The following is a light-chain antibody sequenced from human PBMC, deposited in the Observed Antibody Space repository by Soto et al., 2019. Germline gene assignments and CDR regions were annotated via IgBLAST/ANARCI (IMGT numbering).Light chain of an antibody. V-gene: IGKV1-27*01. CDR2: AAS. CDR3: QKYSSATGT. Sequence: DVQMTQSPSSLSASARDRVSITCRASQAISNHLAWYQQKTVKVPKLLIYAASTLQSGVPSRFSGSGSGNDFPLNISILQPENVSTYYFQKYSSATGTFGQGTKVEIK. J-gene: IGKJ1*01. CDR1: QAISNH.